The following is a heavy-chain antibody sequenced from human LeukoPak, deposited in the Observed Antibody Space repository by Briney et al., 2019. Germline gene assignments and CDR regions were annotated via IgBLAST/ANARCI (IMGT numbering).Heavy chain of an antibody. Sequence: QAGGSLRLSCAASGFSVSKTYMNWVRQAPGKGPEWVSVIRSGGDTQYADSVKGRFTVSRDDFKNTLYLQMNSLRAEDTAVYYCAKVGVYDNSGYNDALDIWGQGTQVTVSS. CDR3: AKVGVYDNSGYNDALDI. CDR2: IRSGGDT. D-gene: IGHD3-22*01. V-gene: IGHV3-53*01. J-gene: IGHJ3*02. CDR1: GFSVSKTY.